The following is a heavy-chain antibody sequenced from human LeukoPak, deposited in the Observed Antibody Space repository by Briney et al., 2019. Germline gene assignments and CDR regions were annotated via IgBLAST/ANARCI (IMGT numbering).Heavy chain of an antibody. D-gene: IGHD1-26*01. CDR2: INHSGST. Sequence: PSETLSLTGAVYGGSFSGYYWSWIRQPPGKGLEWIGEINHSGSTNYNPSLKSRVTISVDTSKNQFSLKLSSVTAADTAVYYCARGGVLLREDYFDYWGQGTLVTVSS. CDR1: GGSFSGYY. J-gene: IGHJ4*02. V-gene: IGHV4-34*01. CDR3: ARGGVLLREDYFDY.